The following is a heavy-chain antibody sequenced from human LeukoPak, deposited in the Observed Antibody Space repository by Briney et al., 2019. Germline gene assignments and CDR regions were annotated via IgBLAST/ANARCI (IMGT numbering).Heavy chain of an antibody. CDR3: ARARNVLRYFDWGFDP. J-gene: IGHJ5*02. CDR2: IYYSGST. D-gene: IGHD3-9*01. Sequence: SETLSLTCTVSGGSISSYYWSWIRQPPGKGLEWIGYIYYSGSTNYNPSLKSRVTISVDTSKNQFSLKLSSVTAADTAVYYCARARNVLRYFDWGFDPWGQGTLVTVSS. V-gene: IGHV4-59*01. CDR1: GGSISSYY.